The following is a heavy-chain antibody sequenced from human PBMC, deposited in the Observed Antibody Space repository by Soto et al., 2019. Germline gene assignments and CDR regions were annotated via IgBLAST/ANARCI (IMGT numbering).Heavy chain of an antibody. D-gene: IGHD1-26*01. J-gene: IGHJ4*02. V-gene: IGHV3-30*18. Sequence: GGSLRLSCAASGFTFSNFGMHWVRRAPGKGLEWVAVISYDGSNKYYTDSVKGRFTISRDDSKNTLSLQMNSLRTEDTAVYYCAKDSPVGDYWGQGTLVTVSS. CDR3: AKDSPVGDY. CDR1: GFTFSNFG. CDR2: ISYDGSNK.